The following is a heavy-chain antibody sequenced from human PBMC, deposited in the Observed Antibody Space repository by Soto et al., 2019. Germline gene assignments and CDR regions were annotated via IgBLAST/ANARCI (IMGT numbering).Heavy chain of an antibody. CDR3: AKGSTYSGSYFGWFDP. Sequence: TLSLTCAVYGGSFSGYYWSWIRQPPGKGLEWVGEINHSGSTNYNPSLKSRVTISVDTSKNQFSLKLSSVTAADTAVYYCAKGSTYSGSYFGWFDPWGQGTLVTVCS. CDR2: INHSGST. CDR1: GGSFSGYY. D-gene: IGHD1-26*01. J-gene: IGHJ5*02. V-gene: IGHV4-34*01.